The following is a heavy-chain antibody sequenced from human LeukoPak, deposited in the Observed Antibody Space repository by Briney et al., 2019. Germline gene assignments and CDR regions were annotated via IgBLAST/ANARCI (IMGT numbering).Heavy chain of an antibody. Sequence: GASVKVSCKASGGTFSSYAISWVRQAPGQGLEWMGWINPNSGGTNYAQKFRGRVTMTRDTSISTAYMELSRLRSDDTAVYYCAREFQQDCGGDCYPAHFDYWGQGTLVTVSS. D-gene: IGHD2-21*02. CDR3: AREFQQDCGGDCYPAHFDY. J-gene: IGHJ4*02. V-gene: IGHV1-2*02. CDR1: GGTFSSYA. CDR2: INPNSGGT.